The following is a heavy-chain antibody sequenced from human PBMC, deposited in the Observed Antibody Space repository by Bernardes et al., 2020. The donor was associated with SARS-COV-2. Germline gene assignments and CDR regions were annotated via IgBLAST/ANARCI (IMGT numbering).Heavy chain of an antibody. Sequence: SETLSLTCTVSGGSISSGDYYWSWIRQPPGKGLEWIGYIYYSGSTYYNPSLKSRVTISVDTSKDQFSLKLNSVTAADTAVYFCAKGGGIYTNWGQGTLVTVSS. V-gene: IGHV4-30-4*02. D-gene: IGHD1-26*01. CDR1: GGSISSGDYY. CDR2: IYYSGST. J-gene: IGHJ4*02. CDR3: AKGGGIYTN.